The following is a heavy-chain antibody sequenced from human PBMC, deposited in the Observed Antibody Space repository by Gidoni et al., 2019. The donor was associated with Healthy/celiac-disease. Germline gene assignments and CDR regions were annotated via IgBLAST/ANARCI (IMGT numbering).Heavy chain of an antibody. J-gene: IGHJ4*02. CDR2: IYWDDDK. CDR1: GFSLSTSGVG. D-gene: IGHD2-15*01. Sequence: QITLKESGPTLVKPTQTLTLTCTFSGFSLSTSGVGVGWIRQPPGKALAWLALIYWDDDKRYSPSLKSRLTITKDTSKNQVVLTMTNMDPVDTATYYCAHSANPYCSGGSCYSGGFDYWGQGTLVTVSS. CDR3: AHSANPYCSGGSCYSGGFDY. V-gene: IGHV2-5*02.